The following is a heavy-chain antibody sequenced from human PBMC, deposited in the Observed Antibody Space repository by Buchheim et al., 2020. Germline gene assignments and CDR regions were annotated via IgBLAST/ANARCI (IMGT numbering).Heavy chain of an antibody. J-gene: IGHJ5*02. Sequence: QFQLVQSGAEVKKPGSSVKFSCKASGGTFSSYAISWVRQAPGQGLEWMGRIIPILGIANYAQKFQGRVTITADKSTSTAYMELSSLRSEDTAVYYCASWGYCGGDCYSPFDPWGQGTL. D-gene: IGHD2-21*02. CDR1: GGTFSSYA. V-gene: IGHV1-69*04. CDR2: IIPILGIA. CDR3: ASWGYCGGDCYSPFDP.